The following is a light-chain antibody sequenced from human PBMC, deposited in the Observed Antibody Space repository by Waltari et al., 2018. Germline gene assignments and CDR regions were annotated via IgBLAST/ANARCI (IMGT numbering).Light chain of an antibody. V-gene: IGKV1-27*01. CDR2: AAS. CDR1: QGISNY. CDR3: QKYDISPFT. J-gene: IGKJ3*01. Sequence: DIQMTQSPSSLSASVGDRVTITCRASQGISNYLAWHQQKAGKVPKLLISAASTLQSGVPSRFSSSGSGTDFTLTISSLQPEDVAIYYCQKYDISPFTFGPGTKVHI.